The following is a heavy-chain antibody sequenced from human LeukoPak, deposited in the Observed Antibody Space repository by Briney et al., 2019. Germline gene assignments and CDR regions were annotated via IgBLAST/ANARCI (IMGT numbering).Heavy chain of an antibody. D-gene: IGHD2-2*01. CDR1: GFSFSSHT. Sequence: GGSLRLSCAASGFSFSSHTMNWVRQAPGKGLEWVSAISGSGGSTYHADSVKGRFTISRDNSKNTLYLQMNSLRAEDTAVYYCATYCSSTRCYGSWGQGTLVTVSS. CDR2: ISGSGGST. V-gene: IGHV3-23*01. CDR3: ATYCSSTRCYGS. J-gene: IGHJ5*02.